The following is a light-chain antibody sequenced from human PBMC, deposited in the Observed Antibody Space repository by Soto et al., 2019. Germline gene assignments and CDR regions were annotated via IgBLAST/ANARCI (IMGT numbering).Light chain of an antibody. CDR1: QSLLDSNGYNY. V-gene: IGKV2-28*01. CDR3: KQGLQTPLT. CDR2: LGS. J-gene: IGKJ4*01. Sequence: DLVMTQSPLSLPVTPGEPASISCRSSQSLLDSNGYNYLDWYLQKPGQSQQLLIYLGSNRASGVPDRFSGSGSGTEFTLKISRVEAEDVGIYYCKQGLQTPLTFGGGTKVEIK.